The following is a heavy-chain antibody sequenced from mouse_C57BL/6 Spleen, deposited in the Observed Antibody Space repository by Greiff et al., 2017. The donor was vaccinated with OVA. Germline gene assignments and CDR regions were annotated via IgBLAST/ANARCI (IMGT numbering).Heavy chain of an antibody. D-gene: IGHD1-1*01. Sequence: VQRVESGAELVKPGASVKISCKASGYAFSSYWMNWVKQRPGKGLEWIGQIYPGDGDTNYNGKFKGKATLTADKSSSTAYMQLSSLTAEDSAVYFCARYYGSPYYLDYWGQGTTLTVSS. CDR3: ARYYGSPYYLDY. CDR2: IYPGDGDT. J-gene: IGHJ2*01. V-gene: IGHV1-80*01. CDR1: GYAFSSYW.